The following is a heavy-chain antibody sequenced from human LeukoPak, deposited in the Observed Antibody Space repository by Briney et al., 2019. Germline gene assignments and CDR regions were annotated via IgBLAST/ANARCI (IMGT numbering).Heavy chain of an antibody. D-gene: IGHD3-22*01. CDR1: GGSFIGYY. J-gene: IGHJ4*02. V-gene: IGHV4-34*01. CDR2: INDSGST. CDR3: ARVIDYDSSGYYLGY. Sequence: SETLSFTCAVYGGSFIGYYWSWIRQPPGKGLEWIGEINDSGSTNCNPSLKSRVSISVDTSKNQFSLKLSSVTAADTAVYYCARVIDYDSSGYYLGYWGQETRVTVSS.